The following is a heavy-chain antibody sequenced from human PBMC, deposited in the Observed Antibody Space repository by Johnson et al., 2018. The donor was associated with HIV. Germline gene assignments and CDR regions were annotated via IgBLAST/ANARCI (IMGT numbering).Heavy chain of an antibody. Sequence: VQLVESGGGLVQPGGSLRLSCVASGFTVTSSYMSWLRQAPGKGLDWVSAISGGGGNTYYADSVKGRFTISRDNSKSTLYLQMNSLRAEDTAVYYCAGIRSSDKDIWGQGTMVTVSS. CDR1: GFTVTSSY. V-gene: IGHV3-23*04. CDR3: AGIRSSDKDI. CDR2: ISGGGGNT. D-gene: IGHD2-21*01. J-gene: IGHJ3*02.